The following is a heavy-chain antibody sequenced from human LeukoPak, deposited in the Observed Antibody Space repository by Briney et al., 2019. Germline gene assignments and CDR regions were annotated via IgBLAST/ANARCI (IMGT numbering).Heavy chain of an antibody. D-gene: IGHD4-17*01. CDR1: GFTFSSYG. CDR3: AKEEDYGDYTDY. V-gene: IGHV3-30*18. Sequence: GRSLRLSCAASGFTFSSYGMHWVRQAPGKGLEWVAVIPYDGSNKYYADSVKGRFTISRDNSKNTLYLQMNSLRAEDTAVYYCAKEEDYGDYTDYWGQGTLVTVSS. J-gene: IGHJ4*02. CDR2: IPYDGSNK.